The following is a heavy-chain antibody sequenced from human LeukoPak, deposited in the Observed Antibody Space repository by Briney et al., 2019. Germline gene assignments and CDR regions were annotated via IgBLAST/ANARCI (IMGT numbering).Heavy chain of an antibody. J-gene: IGHJ4*02. Sequence: TASETLSLTCTVSGGSISSGDYYWSWIRQPPGKGLEWIGYIYYSGSTYYNPSLKSRVTISVDTSKNQFSLKLSSVTAADTAVYYCGRGLATGYYFVYWGQGTLVTVSS. V-gene: IGHV4-30-4*01. CDR2: IYYSGST. D-gene: IGHD5-12*01. CDR3: GRGLATGYYFVY. CDR1: GGSISSGDYY.